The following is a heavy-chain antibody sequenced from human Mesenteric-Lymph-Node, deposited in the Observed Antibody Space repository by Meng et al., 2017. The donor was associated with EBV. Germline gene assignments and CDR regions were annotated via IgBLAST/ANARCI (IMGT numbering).Heavy chain of an antibody. CDR3: ALIIVGATHFDY. D-gene: IGHD1-26*01. Sequence: QVQLQESGPGLVKPSETLPLTCTVSGGSVSSGSYYWSWIRQPTGKGLEWIGYIYYSGSTNYNPSLKSRVTISVDTSKNQFSLKLSSVTAADTAVYYCALIIVGATHFDYWGQGTLVTVSS. CDR2: IYYSGST. J-gene: IGHJ4*02. CDR1: GGSVSSGSYY. V-gene: IGHV4-61*01.